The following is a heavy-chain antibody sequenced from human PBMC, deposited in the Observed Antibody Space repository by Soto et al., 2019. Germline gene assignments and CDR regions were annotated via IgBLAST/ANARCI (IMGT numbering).Heavy chain of an antibody. D-gene: IGHD6-19*01. V-gene: IGHV4-39*01. Sequence: PSETLSLTCTVSGGSISSSSYYWGWIRQPPGKGLEWIGSIYYSGSTYYNPSLKSRVTISVDTSKNQFSLKLSSVTAADTAVYYCARRIAVAGLKSSWLDPCGQGTLVTVYS. CDR3: ARRIAVAGLKSSWLDP. CDR1: GGSISSSSYY. CDR2: IYYSGST. J-gene: IGHJ5*02.